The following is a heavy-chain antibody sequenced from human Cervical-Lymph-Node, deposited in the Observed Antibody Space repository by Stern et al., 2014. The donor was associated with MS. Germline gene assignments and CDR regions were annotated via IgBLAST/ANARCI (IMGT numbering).Heavy chain of an antibody. Sequence: VQLVESGAEVKKPGASVKVSCKASGYTFTSYGISWVRQAPGPGLEWMGRISAYNGNTNYAQKLQGRVTMTTDTSTSTAYMELRSLRSDDTAVYYCARSSIMTTVTVFDYWGQGTMVTVSS. J-gene: IGHJ4*02. V-gene: IGHV1-18*01. CDR3: ARSSIMTTVTVFDY. D-gene: IGHD4-11*01. CDR1: GYTFTSYG. CDR2: ISAYNGNT.